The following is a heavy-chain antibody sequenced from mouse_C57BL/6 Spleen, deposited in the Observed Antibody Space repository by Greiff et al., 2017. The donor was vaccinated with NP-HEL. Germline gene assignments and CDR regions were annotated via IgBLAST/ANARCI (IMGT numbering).Heavy chain of an antibody. J-gene: IGHJ4*01. V-gene: IGHV5-4*01. CDR1: GFTFSSYA. Sequence: EVQGVESGGGLVKPGGSLKLSCAASGFTFSSYAMSWVRQTPEKRLEWVATISDGGSYTYYPDNVKGRCTISRDNAKNNLYLQMSHLKSEDTAMYYCARDRADTMDYWGQGTSVTVSS. CDR2: ISDGGSYT. D-gene: IGHD3-1*01. CDR3: ARDRADTMDY.